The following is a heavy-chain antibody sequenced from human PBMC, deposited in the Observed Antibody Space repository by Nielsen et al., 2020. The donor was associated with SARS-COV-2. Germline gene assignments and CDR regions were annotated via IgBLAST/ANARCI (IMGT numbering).Heavy chain of an antibody. Sequence: WVRQAPGQGLEWMGGIIPIFGTANYAQKFQGRVTITADESTSTAYMELSSLRSEDTAVYYCARDSSIAARFFDYWGQGTLVTVSS. V-gene: IGHV1-69*01. CDR3: ARDSSIAARFFDY. CDR2: IIPIFGTA. D-gene: IGHD6-6*01. J-gene: IGHJ4*02.